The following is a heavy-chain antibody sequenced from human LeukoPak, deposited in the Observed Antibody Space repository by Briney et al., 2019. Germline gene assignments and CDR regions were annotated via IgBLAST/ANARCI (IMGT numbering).Heavy chain of an antibody. CDR2: ISGSGGST. D-gene: IGHD2-2*03. V-gene: IGHV3-23*01. Sequence: GGSLRLSCAASAFTFSSYAMSWVRQAPGKGLEWVTAISGSGGSTYYADSVKGRFTISRDNSKNTLYLQMNSLRAEDTAVYYCAELDIVVVPAAMGKWGQGTLVTVSS. J-gene: IGHJ4*02. CDR1: AFTFSSYA. CDR3: AELDIVVVPAAMGK.